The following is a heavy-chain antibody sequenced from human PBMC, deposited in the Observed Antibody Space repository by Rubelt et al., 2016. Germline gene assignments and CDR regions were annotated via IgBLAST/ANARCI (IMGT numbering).Heavy chain of an antibody. V-gene: IGHV3-9*01. Sequence: EVQLVESGGGLVQPGRSLRLSCAASGFILDDYAMHWVRQAPGKGLEWVSGITWNGGNTGYADSVKGRFTVSRGNAKKSLYLQMNSLRVEDTALYYCAKRSMALDNWGQGTLVTVSS. J-gene: IGHJ4*02. D-gene: IGHD5-24*01. CDR2: ITWNGGNT. CDR1: GFILDDYA. CDR3: AKRSMALDN.